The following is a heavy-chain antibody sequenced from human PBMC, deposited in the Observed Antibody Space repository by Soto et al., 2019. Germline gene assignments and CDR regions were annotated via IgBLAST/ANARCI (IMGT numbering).Heavy chain of an antibody. D-gene: IGHD1-1*01. CDR3: AFRTTPAR. Sequence: EVQLVETGGGLIQPGGSLRLSCAASGFTVSNNWMSWVRQAPGKGLEWVSLIYSGGSAFYTDSVKGRFIISRDNSKNTLYLQMNCLRVEDTAVYYCAFRTTPARWGEGTTVTVSS. CDR1: GFTVSNNW. CDR2: IYSGGSA. J-gene: IGHJ6*04. V-gene: IGHV3-53*02.